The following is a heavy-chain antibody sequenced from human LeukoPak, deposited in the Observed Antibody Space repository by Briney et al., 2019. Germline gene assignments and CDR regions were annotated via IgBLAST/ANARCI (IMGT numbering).Heavy chain of an antibody. CDR2: INTDGSST. CDR1: GFTFSSYW. J-gene: IGHJ4*02. Sequence: PGGSLRLSCAASGFTFSSYWMHWVRQAPGKGLVWVSRINTDGSSTSYADSVKGRFTISRDNAKNTLYLQMNSLRAEDTALYYCAKSLGPVYYDSSGFDYWGQGTLVTVSS. V-gene: IGHV3-74*01. CDR3: AKSLGPVYYDSSGFDY. D-gene: IGHD3-22*01.